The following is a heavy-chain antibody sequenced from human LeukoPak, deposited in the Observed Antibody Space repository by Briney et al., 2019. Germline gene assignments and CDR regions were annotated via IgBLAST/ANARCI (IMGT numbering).Heavy chain of an antibody. D-gene: IGHD3-10*01. J-gene: IGHJ3*02. V-gene: IGHV3-21*01. Sequence: GGSLRLSCAASGFTFSSYSMNWVRQAPGKGLEWVSSISSSSSYIYYADSVKGRFTISRDNAKNSLYLQMNSLRAEDTAVYYCARALHYYGSSDAFDIWGQGTTVTVSS. CDR2: ISSSSSYI. CDR3: ARALHYYGSSDAFDI. CDR1: GFTFSSYS.